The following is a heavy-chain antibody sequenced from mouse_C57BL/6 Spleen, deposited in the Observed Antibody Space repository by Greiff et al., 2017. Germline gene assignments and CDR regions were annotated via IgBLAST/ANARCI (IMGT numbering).Heavy chain of an antibody. V-gene: IGHV2-5*01. CDR3: ASLYYDYDDGFYYAMDY. J-gene: IGHJ4*01. CDR2: IWRGGST. CDR1: GFSLTSYG. Sequence: QVQLKQSGPGLVQPSQSLSITCTVSGFSLTSYGVHWVRQSPGKGLEWLGVIWRGGSTDYNAAFMSRLSITQDNSKSQVFFKMNSLQADDTAIYYCASLYYDYDDGFYYAMDYWGQGTSVTVSS. D-gene: IGHD2-4*01.